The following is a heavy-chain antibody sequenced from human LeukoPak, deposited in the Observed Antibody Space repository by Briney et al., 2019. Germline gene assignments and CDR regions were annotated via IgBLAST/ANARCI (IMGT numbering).Heavy chain of an antibody. CDR3: ARDTYYYDSSGYYLLQDALDI. Sequence: SETLSLTCTVSGGSISSSSYYWGWIRQPPGKGLEWIGSIYYSGSTYYNPSLKSRVTISVDTSKNQFSLKLSSVTAADTAVYYCARDTYYYDSSGYYLLQDALDIWGQGTMVTVSS. V-gene: IGHV4-39*07. CDR1: GGSISSSSYY. D-gene: IGHD3-22*01. J-gene: IGHJ3*02. CDR2: IYYSGST.